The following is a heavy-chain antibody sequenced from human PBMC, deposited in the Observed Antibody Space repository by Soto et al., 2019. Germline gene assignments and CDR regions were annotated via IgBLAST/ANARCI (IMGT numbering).Heavy chain of an antibody. V-gene: IGHV4-34*01. D-gene: IGHD4-4*01. CDR1: GGSFSGYY. J-gene: IGHJ4*02. CDR2: INHSGST. Sequence: SETLSLTCAVYGGSFSGYYWSWIRQPPGKGLEWIGEINHSGSTNYNPSLKSRVTISVDTSKNQFSLKLSSVTAADTAVYYCAGGHSNYEVFYFDYWGQGTLVTVSS. CDR3: AGGHSNYEVFYFDY.